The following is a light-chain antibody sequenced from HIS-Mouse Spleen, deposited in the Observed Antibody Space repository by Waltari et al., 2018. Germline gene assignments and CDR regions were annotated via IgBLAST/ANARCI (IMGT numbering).Light chain of an antibody. CDR3: NTRDSSGNHVV. V-gene: IGLV3-19*01. Sequence: SSELTQDPAVSVALGQTVRITCQGDSLRSYYASWYQQKPGQAPLLVIYRKNNRPSGIPDRISGSSSGNTASLTITGAQAEDEADYYCNTRDSSGNHVVFGGGTKLTVL. CDR2: RKN. J-gene: IGLJ2*01. CDR1: SLRSYY.